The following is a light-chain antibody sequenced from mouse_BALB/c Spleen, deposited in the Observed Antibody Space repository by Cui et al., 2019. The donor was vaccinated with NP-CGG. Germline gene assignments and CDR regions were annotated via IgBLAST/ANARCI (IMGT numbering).Light chain of an antibody. Sequence: QALVTHDSALPPSPGDTDTLTWCSSTGAVTTSNYANWVQEKPDHLFTGLIGGTNNRAPGVPARFSGSLIGDKAALTITGAQTEDETIYFCALWYSNHWVFGGGTKLTVL. CDR2: GTN. CDR3: ALWYSNHWV. V-gene: IGLV1*01. J-gene: IGLJ1*01. CDR1: TGAVTTSNY.